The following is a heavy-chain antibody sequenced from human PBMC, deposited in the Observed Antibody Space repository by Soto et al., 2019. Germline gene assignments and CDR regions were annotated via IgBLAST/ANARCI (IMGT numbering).Heavy chain of an antibody. CDR1: GFTFSSYA. CDR3: AKLGAVVVIELYYFDY. CDR2: ISGSGGST. V-gene: IGHV3-23*01. Sequence: PGGSLRLSCTTSGFTFSSYAMSWVLQAPWKGLEWVSAISGSGGSTYYADSVKGRFTISRDNSKNTLYLQMNSLRAEDTAVYYCAKLGAVVVIELYYFDYWGQGTLVTVSS. J-gene: IGHJ4*02. D-gene: IGHD3-22*01.